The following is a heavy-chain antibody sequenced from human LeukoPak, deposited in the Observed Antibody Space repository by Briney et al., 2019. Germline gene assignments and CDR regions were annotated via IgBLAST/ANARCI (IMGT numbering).Heavy chain of an antibody. CDR1: GFNVGTNY. CDR2: IYSGDNS. Sequence: GGSLRLSCTLFGFNVGTNYMTWVRQAPGKGLEWVSVIYSGDNSYYEDSVRGRFTISRDGPRNTLYLQMNSLRVEDTAVYYCARDTDSGYCNGGRCRGAFDIWGQGTMVTVSS. CDR3: ARDTDSGYCNGGRCRGAFDI. V-gene: IGHV3-53*01. D-gene: IGHD2-15*01. J-gene: IGHJ3*02.